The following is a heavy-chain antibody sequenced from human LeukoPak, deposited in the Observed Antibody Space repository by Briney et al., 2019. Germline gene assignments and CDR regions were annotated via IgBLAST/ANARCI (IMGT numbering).Heavy chain of an antibody. CDR3: ARPTEYYSSRGWFDP. V-gene: IGHV1-2*02. CDR1: GYTFTGYY. D-gene: IGHD6-13*01. CDR2: IHPNSGDT. Sequence: ASVKVSCTASGYTFTGYYMHWVRQAPGQGLEWIGWIHPNSGDTNYAQNFQGRVTMTRDTSISTAYMELSRLRSDDTAVYYCARPTEYYSSRGWFDPWGQGTLVTVSS. J-gene: IGHJ5*02.